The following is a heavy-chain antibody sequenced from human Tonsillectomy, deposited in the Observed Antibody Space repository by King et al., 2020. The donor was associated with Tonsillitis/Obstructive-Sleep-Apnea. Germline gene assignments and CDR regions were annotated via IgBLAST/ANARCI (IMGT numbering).Heavy chain of an antibody. J-gene: IGHJ4*02. D-gene: IGHD3-3*01. V-gene: IGHV4-59*01. CDR3: ARALNVWRAHFDD. CDR2: RYYRGST. Sequence: QLQESGPGLVKPSETLSLTCSVSGVSISSYYWSWIRQPPGKGLEWIGYRYYRGSTNYNPALKSRVTISVDTSKNQFSLRLSSVTAADTAVYYCARALNVWRAHFDDWGQGTLVTVSS. CDR1: GVSISSYY.